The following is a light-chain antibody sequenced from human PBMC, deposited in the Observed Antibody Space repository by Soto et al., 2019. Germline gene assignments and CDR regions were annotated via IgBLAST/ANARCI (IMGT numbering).Light chain of an antibody. V-gene: IGKV2-28*01. J-gene: IGKJ3*01. CDR2: LGS. CDR3: MQALQTPFT. CDR1: QSLLHTTGYNY. Sequence: DIVMTQSPLSLPVTPGEPASISCRSSQSLLHTTGYNYLHWYLQKPGQSPQLLTYLGSDRASGVPDRFSGSGSGTDFTLTISRVEAEDVGVYYCMQALQTPFTFGPGTTVDI.